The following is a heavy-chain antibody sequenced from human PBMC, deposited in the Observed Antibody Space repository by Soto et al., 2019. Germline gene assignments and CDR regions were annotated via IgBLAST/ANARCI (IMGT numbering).Heavy chain of an antibody. D-gene: IGHD6-19*01. CDR3: ARAVAVAADFDF. Sequence: GASVKVSCKASGYTFTGYAMHWVRQAPGQRLEWMGWINAGNGNTKYSQKFQGRVTITRDTSASTAYMELSSLRSEDTAVYYCARAVAVAADFDFWGQGTLVTVFS. CDR2: INAGNGNT. V-gene: IGHV1-3*01. J-gene: IGHJ4*02. CDR1: GYTFTGYA.